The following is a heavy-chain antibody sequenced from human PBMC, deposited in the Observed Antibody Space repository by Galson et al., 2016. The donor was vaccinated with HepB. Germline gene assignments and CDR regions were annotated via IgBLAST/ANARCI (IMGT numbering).Heavy chain of an antibody. Sequence: SETLSLTCAVYTGSVTGYYWSWIRQPPGKGLEWIGEVNHSGSTSNNPSLKSRVTISVDTSKNQFSLKLTSVTAADTAVYYCARKGKVYYYSGMDVWGQGTPVTVSS. CDR1: TGSVTGYY. CDR3: ARKGKVYYYSGMDV. CDR2: VNHSGST. V-gene: IGHV4-34*01. J-gene: IGHJ6*02. D-gene: IGHD1-14*01.